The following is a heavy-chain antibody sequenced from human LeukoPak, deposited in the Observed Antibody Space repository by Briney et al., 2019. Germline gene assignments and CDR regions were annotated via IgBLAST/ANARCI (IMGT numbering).Heavy chain of an antibody. V-gene: IGHV3-9*01. CDR1: GFTFDDYA. J-gene: IGHJ4*02. CDR2: ISRASGSI. D-gene: IGHD5-18*01. CDR3: AKAQTPLVRGGEDY. Sequence: GGSLRLSCAASGFTFDDYAMHWVRQAPGKGLEWVSGISRASGSIGYADSVEGRFTISRDNARNSLHLQMKSLRPDDTALYYCAKAQTPLVRGGEDYWGQGTLVTVSS.